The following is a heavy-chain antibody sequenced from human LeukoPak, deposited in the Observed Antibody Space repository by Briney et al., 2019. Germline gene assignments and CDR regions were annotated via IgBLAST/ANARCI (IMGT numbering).Heavy chain of an antibody. V-gene: IGHV4-39*01. D-gene: IGHD3-3*01. Sequence: SETLSLTCTVSGGSISSSSYYWGWIRQPPGKGLEWIGSIYYSGSTYYNPSLKSRVTISVDTSKNQFSLKLSSVTAADTAVYYCARHDFGVVTPFDYWGQGTLVTVSS. CDR2: IYYSGST. J-gene: IGHJ4*02. CDR1: GGSISSSSYY. CDR3: ARHDFGVVTPFDY.